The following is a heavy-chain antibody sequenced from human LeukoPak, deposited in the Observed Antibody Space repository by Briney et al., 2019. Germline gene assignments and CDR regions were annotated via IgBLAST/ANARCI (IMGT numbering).Heavy chain of an antibody. CDR1: GGSISSGSYY. J-gene: IGHJ4*02. V-gene: IGHV4-61*10. CDR3: ARGSEGSGSYYPPPHFDY. Sequence: SQTLSLTCTVSGGSISSGSYYRSWIRQPAGKGLEWIGYIYYSGSTNYNPSLKSRVTISVDTSKNQFSLKLSSVTAADTAVYYCARGSEGSGSYYPPPHFDYWGQGTLVTVSS. CDR2: IYYSGST. D-gene: IGHD1-26*01.